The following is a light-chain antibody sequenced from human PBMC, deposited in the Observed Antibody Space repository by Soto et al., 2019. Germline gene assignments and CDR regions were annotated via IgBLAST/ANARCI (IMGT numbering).Light chain of an antibody. CDR1: SGHSSYA. CDR3: QTWGAGIKV. J-gene: IGLJ1*01. CDR2: LNSDGSH. Sequence: QPVLTQSPSASASLGASVKLTCTLSSGHSSYAIAWHLQQPEKGPRYLMKLNSDGSHSKGDGIPDRFSGSSSGAERYLTISSLQSEDEADYYCQTWGAGIKVLGTGTKVTVL. V-gene: IGLV4-69*01.